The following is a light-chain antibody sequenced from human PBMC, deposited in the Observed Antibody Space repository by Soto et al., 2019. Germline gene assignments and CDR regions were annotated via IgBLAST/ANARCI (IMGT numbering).Light chain of an antibody. V-gene: IGLV2-14*03. CDR1: SSDVGGYNY. CDR2: DVS. CDR3: SSYTTSNTRQIV. J-gene: IGLJ1*01. Sequence: SVLTQPASVSGSPGQSITISCTGTSSDVGGYNYVSWYQHHPGKAPKLMIFDVSNRPSGVSNRFSGSKYGNTASLTISGLQPEDEADYYCSSYTTSNTRQIVFGTGTKVTVL.